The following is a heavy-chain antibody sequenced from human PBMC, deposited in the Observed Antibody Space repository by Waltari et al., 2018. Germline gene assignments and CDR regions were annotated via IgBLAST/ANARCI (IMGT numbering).Heavy chain of an antibody. CDR2: ISPIFGTA. Sequence: QVQLVQSGAEVKKPGSSVKVSCKASGGTFSSYAISWVRQAPGQGLEWMGGISPIFGTANYAQKFQGRVTITTDESMSTAYMELSSLRSEDTAVYYCARSLGTNSNYVYFNYWGQGTLVTVSS. J-gene: IGHJ4*02. V-gene: IGHV1-69*05. D-gene: IGHD4-4*01. CDR1: GGTFSSYA. CDR3: ARSLGTNSNYVYFNY.